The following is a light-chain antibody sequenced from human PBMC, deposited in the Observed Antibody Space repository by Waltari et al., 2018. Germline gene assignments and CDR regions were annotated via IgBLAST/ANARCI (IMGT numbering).Light chain of an antibody. CDR1: QRVLYSSDNRHY. V-gene: IGKV4-1*01. J-gene: IGKJ2*01. Sequence: DVVVTQSPDSLAVSLGERATLNCKSSQRVLYSSDNRHYLAWYQQKPGQPPKLLIYWSSTRESGVPDRFTGSGSGTDFTLTISSLQAEDVAVYYCQQYYSPLSFTFGQGTKVEIK. CDR3: QQYYSPLSFT. CDR2: WSS.